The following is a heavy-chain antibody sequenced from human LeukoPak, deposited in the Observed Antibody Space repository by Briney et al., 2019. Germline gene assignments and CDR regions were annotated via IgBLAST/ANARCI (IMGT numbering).Heavy chain of an antibody. CDR1: GFTFSSYS. CDR2: ISSSSSYI. CDR3: ARDSGTALDY. V-gene: IGHV3-21*01. D-gene: IGHD1-1*01. Sequence: GGSLRLSCAASGFTFSSYSMNWVRQAPGKGLEWVSSISSSSSYIYYADSVRGRFTISRDNAKNSLYLQMNSLRAEDTAVYYCARDSGTALDYWGQGTLVTVSS. J-gene: IGHJ4*02.